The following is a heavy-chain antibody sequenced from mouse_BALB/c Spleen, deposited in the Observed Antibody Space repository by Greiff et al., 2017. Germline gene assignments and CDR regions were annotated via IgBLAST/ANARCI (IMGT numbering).Heavy chain of an antibody. CDR2: ISSGSSTI. V-gene: IGHV5-17*02. D-gene: IGHD2-10*01. CDR1: GFTFSSFG. J-gene: IGHJ2*01. CDR3: ARSAYYGIYYFDY. Sequence: EVKVVESGGGLVQPGGSRKLSCAASGFTFSSFGMHWVRQAPEKGLEWVAYISSGSSTIYYADTVKGRFTISRDNPKNTLFLQMTSLRSEDTAMYYCARSAYYGIYYFDYWGQGTTLTVSS.